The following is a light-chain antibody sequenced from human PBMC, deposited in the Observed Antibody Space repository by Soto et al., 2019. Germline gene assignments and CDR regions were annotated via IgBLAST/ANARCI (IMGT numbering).Light chain of an antibody. J-gene: IGLJ1*01. V-gene: IGLV2-8*01. Sequence: VLTQPPSASGSPGQSVTISCTGTSSDIGAYIYVSWYQQHPGKAPKLMISEVSRRPSGVPERFSGSKSGNTASLTVSGLQADDEAHYYCSSYAGSNNFVFGPRTKVTVL. CDR3: SSYAGSNNFV. CDR1: SSDIGAYIY. CDR2: EVS.